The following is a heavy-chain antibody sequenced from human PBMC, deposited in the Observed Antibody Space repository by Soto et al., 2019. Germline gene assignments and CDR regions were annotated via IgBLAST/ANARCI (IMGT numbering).Heavy chain of an antibody. CDR2: IYYSGSP. CDR3: ARVSGTYSSFLDY. Sequence: QLQLQESGPGLVKPSETLSLTCTVSGVSISSGHDYWGWIRQPPGKGLEWIGSIYYSGSPYYNPSLKSRVTISADPSKNQFSLRLSSVTAADTAVYYCARVSGTYSSFLDYWGQGTLVTVSS. V-gene: IGHV4-39*01. J-gene: IGHJ4*02. CDR1: GVSISSGHDY. D-gene: IGHD5-18*01.